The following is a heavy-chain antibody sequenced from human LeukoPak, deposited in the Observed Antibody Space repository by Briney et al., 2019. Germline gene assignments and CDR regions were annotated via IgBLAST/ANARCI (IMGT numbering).Heavy chain of an antibody. J-gene: IGHJ3*02. CDR2: IYYSGST. CDR1: GDSISSGHYY. D-gene: IGHD6-6*01. CDR3: ARVVEYSSSSDGLEKGAISDAFDI. V-gene: IGHV4-30-4*08. Sequence: TSSQTLSLTCTVSGDSISSGHYYWSWIRQHPGKGLEWIGYIYYSGSTYYNPSLKSRVTISVDTSKNQFSLKLSSVTAADTAVYYCARVVEYSSSSDGLEKGAISDAFDIWGQGTMVTVSS.